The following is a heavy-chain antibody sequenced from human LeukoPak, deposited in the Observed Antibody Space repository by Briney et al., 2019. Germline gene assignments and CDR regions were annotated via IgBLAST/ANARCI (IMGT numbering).Heavy chain of an antibody. CDR1: GGSISSYY. V-gene: IGHV4-59*01. CDR3: ARVGYDFWSGSVYDY. Sequence: SETLSLTCTVSGGSISSYYWSWIRQPPGKGLEWIGYIYYSGSTNYNPPLKSRVTISVDTSKNQFSLKLSSVTAVDTAVYYCARVGYDFWSGSVYDYWGQGTLVTVSS. CDR2: IYYSGST. D-gene: IGHD3-3*01. J-gene: IGHJ4*02.